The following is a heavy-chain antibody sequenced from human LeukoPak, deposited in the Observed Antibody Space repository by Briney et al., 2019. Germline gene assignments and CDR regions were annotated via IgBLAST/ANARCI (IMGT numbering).Heavy chain of an antibody. CDR3: ARLVGATIDN. CDR2: INSDGSST. J-gene: IGHJ4*02. D-gene: IGHD1-26*01. Sequence: GGSLRLSCAASGFTFSSYWMHWVRQAPGKGLVWVSRINSDGSSTSYADSVKGRFTISRDNAKKSLYLQLNSLRDEDTAVYYCARLVGATIDNWGQGTLVTVSS. CDR1: GFTFSSYW. V-gene: IGHV3-74*01.